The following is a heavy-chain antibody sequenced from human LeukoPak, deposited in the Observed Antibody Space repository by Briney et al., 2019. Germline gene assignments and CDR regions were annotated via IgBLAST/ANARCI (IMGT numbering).Heavy chain of an antibody. CDR3: ARDRAHGVPAAY. J-gene: IGHJ4*02. CDR2: INPNSGCT. CDR1: GYTFTGYY. D-gene: IGHD3-10*01. Sequence: ASVKVSCKAPGYTFTGYYMHWVRQAPAQALEWMGWINPNSGCTNYAQKFQGRVTIPRDPSISTAYMELSRLRSDDPAVYYCARDRAHGVPAAYWGQGTLVTVSS. V-gene: IGHV1-2*02.